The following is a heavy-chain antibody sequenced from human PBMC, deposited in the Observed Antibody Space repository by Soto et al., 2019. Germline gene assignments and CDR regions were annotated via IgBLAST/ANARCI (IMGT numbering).Heavy chain of an antibody. V-gene: IGHV3-74*03. CDR2: IKTDGTAT. Sequence: EVQLVESGGGLVQPGGSLRLSYAASGFTFSSYWMHWVRQDPGKGLVWVSSIKTDGTATQYADSVKGRFTVSRDNAKNTLYLQMNSLRAEDTAVYYCAKDLSWGQCDYWGQGTLVTVSS. D-gene: IGHD3-16*01. CDR1: GFTFSSYW. CDR3: AKDLSWGQCDY. J-gene: IGHJ4*02.